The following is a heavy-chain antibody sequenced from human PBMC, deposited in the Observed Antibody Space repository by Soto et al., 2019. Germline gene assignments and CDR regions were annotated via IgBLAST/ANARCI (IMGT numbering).Heavy chain of an antibody. CDR1: GYTFTNNW. Sequence: PGESLKISCKGSGYTFTNNWVGWVRQMPGKGLEWMGIIYPGDSDTRYSPSFQGQVTISVDKSIATAYLQWSSLKASDTAMYYCARPSDYHYGSLKNYDLEVWGQGTTDTVSS. CDR2: IYPGDSDT. J-gene: IGHJ6*02. CDR3: ARPSDYHYGSLKNYDLEV. V-gene: IGHV5-51*01. D-gene: IGHD3-10*01.